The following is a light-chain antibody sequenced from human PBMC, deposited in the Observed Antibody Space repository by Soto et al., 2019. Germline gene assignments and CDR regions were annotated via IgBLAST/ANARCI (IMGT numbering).Light chain of an antibody. CDR1: QSISSY. CDR2: DAS. J-gene: IGKJ4*01. Sequence: EVVLTQSPDTLSLPPGERATLSCRASQSISSYLAWYQQKPGQAPRLLIYDASSRATGIPARFSGSGSGTDFTLTISSLEPEDFAVYYCRQYGRSLGFAVGGGTKVDIK. CDR3: RQYGRSLGFA. V-gene: IGKV3-11*01.